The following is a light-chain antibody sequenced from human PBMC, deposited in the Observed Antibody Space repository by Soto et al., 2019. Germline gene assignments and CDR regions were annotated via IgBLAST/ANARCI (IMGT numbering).Light chain of an antibody. Sequence: DIQMTQSASTLSASVGGRVTITFRASQSVGTWVAWYQQKPGKAPKLLIYGASNLESGVPSRFSGSGSGTEFTLTITTLQPDDFATYFCQLYNRNTWSFGPGTKVDIK. CDR3: QLYNRNTWS. V-gene: IGKV1-5*01. CDR1: QSVGTW. J-gene: IGKJ1*01. CDR2: GAS.